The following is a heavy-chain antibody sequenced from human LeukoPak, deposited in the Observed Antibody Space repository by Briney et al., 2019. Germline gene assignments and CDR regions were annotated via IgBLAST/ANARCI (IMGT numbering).Heavy chain of an antibody. CDR3: ARLGGPRRYGSGSYEYYFDY. CDR1: GGSFRGYY. J-gene: IGHJ4*02. Sequence: SETLSLTCAVYGGSFRGYYWSWIRQPPRKGLEWSGEINHSGGTNYNPSLKSRVTISVDTSKNQFSLKLSSVTAADTAVYYCARLGGPRRYGSGSYEYYFDYWGQGTLVTVSS. CDR2: INHSGGT. D-gene: IGHD3-10*01. V-gene: IGHV4-34*01.